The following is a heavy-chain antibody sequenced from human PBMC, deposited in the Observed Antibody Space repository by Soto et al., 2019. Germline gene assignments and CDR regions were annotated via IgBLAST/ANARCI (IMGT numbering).Heavy chain of an antibody. V-gene: IGHV1-69*13. D-gene: IGHD3-16*01. Sequence: GASVKVSCKASGGTFSSYAISWVRQAPGQGLEWMGGIIPIFGTANYAQKFQGRVTITADESTSTAYMELSSLRSEDTAVYYWARDVPVFPYYYGMDVWGQGTTVTVSS. CDR3: ARDVPVFPYYYGMDV. CDR1: GGTFSSYA. J-gene: IGHJ6*02. CDR2: IIPIFGTA.